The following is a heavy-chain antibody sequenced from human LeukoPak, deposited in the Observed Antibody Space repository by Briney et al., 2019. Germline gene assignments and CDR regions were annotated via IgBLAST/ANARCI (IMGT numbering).Heavy chain of an antibody. V-gene: IGHV1-3*03. CDR2: INTGNGNT. Sequence: ASVKASCKASGYTFTSYTIHWVRQAPGQRLEWMGWINTGNGNTKYSQEFQGRVTITRDTSASTAYMELSSLRSEDMAVYYCARESRWMDVWGKGTTVTVSS. CDR1: GYTFTSYT. CDR3: ARESRWMDV. D-gene: IGHD2-15*01. J-gene: IGHJ6*04.